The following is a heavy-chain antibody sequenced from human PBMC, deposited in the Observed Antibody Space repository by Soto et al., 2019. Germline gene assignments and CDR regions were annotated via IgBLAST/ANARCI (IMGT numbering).Heavy chain of an antibody. CDR3: ARVVVVPAAGIDY. CDR1: GFTFSSYS. CDR2: ISSSSSYI. D-gene: IGHD2-2*01. V-gene: IGHV3-21*01. J-gene: IGHJ4*02. Sequence: EVQLVESGGGLVKPGGSLRLSCAASGFTFSSYSMNWVRQAPGKGLEWVSSISSSSSYIYYADSVEGRFTISRENAKNSLYLQMNSLRAEDTAVYYCARVVVVPAAGIDYWGQGTLVTVSS.